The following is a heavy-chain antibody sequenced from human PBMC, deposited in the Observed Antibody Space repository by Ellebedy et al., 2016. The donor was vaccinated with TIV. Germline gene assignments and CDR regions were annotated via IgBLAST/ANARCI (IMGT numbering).Heavy chain of an antibody. CDR2: INPSGGST. D-gene: IGHD1-26*01. V-gene: IGHV1-46*01. J-gene: IGHJ6*03. CDR1: GYTFTSYY. CDR3: ARIIVGATKYYYYYMDV. Sequence: ASVKVSXXASGYTFTSYYMHWVRQAPGQGLEWMGIINPSGGSTSYAQKFQGRVTMTRDTSTSTVYMELSSLRSEDTAVYYCARIIVGATKYYYYYMDVWGKGTTVTVSS.